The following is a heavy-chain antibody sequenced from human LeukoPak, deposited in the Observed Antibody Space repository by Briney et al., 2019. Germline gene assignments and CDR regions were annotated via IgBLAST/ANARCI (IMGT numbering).Heavy chain of an antibody. J-gene: IGHJ3*01. CDR1: GDSMSSGGYL. D-gene: IGHD2-2*01. CDR2: IFYNGGS. CDR3: VRLTCSGSSCSGGGAFDV. V-gene: IGHV4-31*03. Sequence: SETLSLTSSVSGDSMSSGGYLWTWMPQHPGKSLEWIGYIFYNGGSYYSPSLQSRLTISVDTSQKQFSLKMSSVTAADTAVYYCVRLTCSGSSCSGGGAFDVWGQGTVVTVSS.